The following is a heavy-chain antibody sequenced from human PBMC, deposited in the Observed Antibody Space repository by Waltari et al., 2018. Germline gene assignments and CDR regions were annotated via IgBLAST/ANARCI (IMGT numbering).Heavy chain of an antibody. D-gene: IGHD3-9*01. V-gene: IGHV4-59*01. CDR1: GGSISSYY. CDR2: IYYSGST. J-gene: IGHJ4*02. CDR3: ARYWDYDILTGYYRYFDY. Sequence: QVQLQESGPGLVKPSETLSLTCTVSGGSISSYYWSWIRQPPGKGLEWIGYIYYSGSTNYHPSLKSRVTISVDTSKNQFSLKLSSVTAADTAVYYCARYWDYDILTGYYRYFDYWGQGTLVTVSS.